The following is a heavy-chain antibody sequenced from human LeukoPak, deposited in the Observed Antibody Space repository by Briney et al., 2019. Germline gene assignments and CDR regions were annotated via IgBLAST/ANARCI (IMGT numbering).Heavy chain of an antibody. CDR2: IRSKAYGGTT. V-gene: IGHV3-49*04. D-gene: IGHD2-15*01. CDR3: PRGGSGGFCSGGSCQPLDN. CDR1: GFTFGDYA. Sequence: GGSLRLSCTASGFTFGDYAMSWVRQAPGKGLEWVGFIRSKAYGGTTEYAASVKGRFTISRDDSKSIAYLQMNSLKTEDTAVYYCPRGGSGGFCSGGSCQPLDNGGQGTLFPVSS. J-gene: IGHJ4*02.